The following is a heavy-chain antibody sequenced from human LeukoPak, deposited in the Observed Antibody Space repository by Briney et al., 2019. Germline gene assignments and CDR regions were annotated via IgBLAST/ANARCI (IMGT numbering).Heavy chain of an antibody. D-gene: IGHD6-13*01. Sequence: ASVKVSCKASGYTFTGYYMHWVQQAPGQGLEWMGWINPNSGGTNYAQKFQGRVTMTRDTSISTAYMELSRLRSDDTAVYYCARVRSIAAAQDYWGQGTLVTVSS. CDR2: INPNSGGT. CDR1: GYTFTGYY. CDR3: ARVRSIAAAQDY. J-gene: IGHJ4*02. V-gene: IGHV1-2*02.